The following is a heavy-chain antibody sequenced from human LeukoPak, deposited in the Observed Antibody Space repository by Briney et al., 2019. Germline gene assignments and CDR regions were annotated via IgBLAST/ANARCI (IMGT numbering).Heavy chain of an antibody. V-gene: IGHV3-48*01. D-gene: IGHD6-13*01. CDR2: ISSSSSTI. CDR3: ARDRAAALDY. CDR1: GFTFSSYS. J-gene: IGHJ4*02. Sequence: PGGSLRLPCAASGFTFSSYSMNWVRQAPGKGLEWVSYISSSSSTIYYADSVKGRFTISRDNSKNTLYLQMNSLRAEDTAVYYCARDRAAALDYWGQGTLVTVSS.